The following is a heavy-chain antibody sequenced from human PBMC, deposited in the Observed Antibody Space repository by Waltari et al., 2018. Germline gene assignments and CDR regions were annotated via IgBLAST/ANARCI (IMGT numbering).Heavy chain of an antibody. CDR2: IYYSGST. CDR1: GGSISSYY. J-gene: IGHJ4*02. Sequence: QVQLQELGPGLVKPSETLSLTCTVSGGSISSYYWSWIRQPPGKGLEWIGYIYYSGSTNYNPSLKSRVTISVDTSKNQFSLKLSSVTAADTAVYYCARLPGGGYCSSTSCYTFDYWGQGTLVTVSS. V-gene: IGHV4-59*08. CDR3: ARLPGGGYCSSTSCYTFDY. D-gene: IGHD2-2*02.